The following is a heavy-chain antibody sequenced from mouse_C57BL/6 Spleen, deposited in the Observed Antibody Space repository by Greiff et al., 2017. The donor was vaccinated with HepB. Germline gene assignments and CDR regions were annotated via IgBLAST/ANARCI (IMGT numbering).Heavy chain of an antibody. V-gene: IGHV5-4*03. CDR2: ISDGGSYT. CDR1: GFTFSSYA. CDR3: ARVGDYDVAWFAY. D-gene: IGHD2-4*01. J-gene: IGHJ3*01. Sequence: EVKLVESGGGLVKPGGSLKLSCAASGFTFSSYAMSWVRQTPEKRLEWVATISDGGSYTYSPDNVKGRFTISRDNAKNNLYLQMSHLKSEDTAMYYCARVGDYDVAWFAYWGQGTLVTVSA.